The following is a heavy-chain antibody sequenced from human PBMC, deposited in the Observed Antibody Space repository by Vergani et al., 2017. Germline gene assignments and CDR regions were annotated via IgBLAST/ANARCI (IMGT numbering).Heavy chain of an antibody. J-gene: IGHJ6*02. V-gene: IGHV3-11*05. CDR2: ISSSSSYT. D-gene: IGHD3-10*01. CDR3: ASSMVRGIVHYYYGMDV. CDR1: GFTFSDYY. Sequence: QVQLVESGGGLVKPGGSLRLSCAASGFTFSDYYMSWIRQAPGKGLEWVSYISSSSSYTNYADSVKGRFTISRDNAKNSLYLQMNSLRAEDTAVYYSASSMVRGIVHYYYGMDVWGQGTTVTVSS.